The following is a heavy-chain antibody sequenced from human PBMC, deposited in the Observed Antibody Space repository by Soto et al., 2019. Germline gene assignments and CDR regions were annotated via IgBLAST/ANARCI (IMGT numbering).Heavy chain of an antibody. V-gene: IGHV1-2*02. Sequence: ASVKVSCKASGYTFTGYYMHWVRQAPGQGLEWMGWINPNSGGTNYAQKFQGRVTMTRDTSISTAYMELSRLRSDDTAVYYCARVSKVLLWFGELDYWGQGTLVTVSS. D-gene: IGHD3-10*01. CDR1: GYTFTGYY. CDR3: ARVSKVLLWFGELDY. CDR2: INPNSGGT. J-gene: IGHJ4*02.